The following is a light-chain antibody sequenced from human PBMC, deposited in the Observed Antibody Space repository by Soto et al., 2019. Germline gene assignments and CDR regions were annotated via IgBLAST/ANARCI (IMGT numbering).Light chain of an antibody. J-gene: IGKJ5*01. V-gene: IGKV1-39*01. Sequence: XIVTXTXXASQNINNWIAWYQQKPGKAPKFLIYDASTLENGVPSRFSGSGFGTDFTLTISSLQPEYFATYFCQQSYTTPITFGQGTRLEI. CDR1: QNINNW. CDR3: QQSYTTPIT. CDR2: DAS.